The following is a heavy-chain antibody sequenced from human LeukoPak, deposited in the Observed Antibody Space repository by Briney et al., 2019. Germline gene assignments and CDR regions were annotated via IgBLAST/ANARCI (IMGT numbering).Heavy chain of an antibody. V-gene: IGHV3-74*01. Sequence: PGGSLRLSXAASGFTFSSYWMHWVRQAPGKGLVWVSRINSDGSSTSYADSVKGRFTISRDNAKNTLYLQMNSLRAEDTAVYYCARDYYDSSAVDYWGQGTLVTVSS. CDR2: INSDGSST. CDR1: GFTFSSYW. D-gene: IGHD3-22*01. CDR3: ARDYYDSSAVDY. J-gene: IGHJ4*02.